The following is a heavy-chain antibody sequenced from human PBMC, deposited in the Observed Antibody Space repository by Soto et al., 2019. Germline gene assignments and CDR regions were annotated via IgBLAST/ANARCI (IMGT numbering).Heavy chain of an antibody. CDR2: INTSNDNK. CDR3: ARDPGAASFDF. J-gene: IGHJ4*02. CDR1: GYTFTNYG. D-gene: IGHD2-15*01. Sequence: ASVKVSCKASGYTFTNYGIIWVRQAPGEGLEWVGWINTSNDNKLYAQKLQGRLTLTTDTSTSTAYMDLTTLRSDDTAVYFCARDPGAASFDFWAQGTLVTVSS. V-gene: IGHV1-18*01.